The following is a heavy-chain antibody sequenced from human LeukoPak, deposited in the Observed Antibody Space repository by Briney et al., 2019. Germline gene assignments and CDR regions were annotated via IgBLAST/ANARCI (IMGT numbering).Heavy chain of an antibody. V-gene: IGHV4-61*02. CDR3: ARATREMPYFDY. J-gene: IGHJ4*02. CDR1: GDSISSGSYY. CDR2: VYTSGST. D-gene: IGHD5-24*01. Sequence: SQTLSLTCTVSGDSISSGSYYWTWFRQPAGKGLEWIGRVYTSGSTSYIPSLKSRVTISLDTSKNQFSLKLNSVTAADTALYYCARATREMPYFDYWGRGALVTVSS.